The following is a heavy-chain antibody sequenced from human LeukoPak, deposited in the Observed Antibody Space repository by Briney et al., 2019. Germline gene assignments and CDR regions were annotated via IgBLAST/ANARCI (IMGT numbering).Heavy chain of an antibody. D-gene: IGHD4/OR15-4a*01. CDR3: ARTTMAAHGYLGY. CDR1: GYTFNTYC. J-gene: IGHJ4*02. CDR2: IYPCDCYT. Sequence: ESLKISLKGSGYTFNTYCIGWVRQMPGKGLEWMGIIYPCDCYTRYSPSFQGQVTNSADKSINPAYLQWSSMKASDTAMYYCARTTMAAHGYLGYWGQGNLVTVSS. V-gene: IGHV5-51*01.